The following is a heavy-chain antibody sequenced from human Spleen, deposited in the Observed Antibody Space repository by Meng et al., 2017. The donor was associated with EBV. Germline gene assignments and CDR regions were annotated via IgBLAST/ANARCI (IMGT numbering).Heavy chain of an antibody. CDR1: GLTFSDAW. D-gene: IGHD3-16*02. CDR2: IRSKSDGGPI. CDR3: ATDLWGIYPMT. J-gene: IGHJ5*02. V-gene: IGHV3-15*01. Sequence: GELVESGGGLGAPGGSLRLSCAVSGLTFSDAWLTWLRQTPGKGLEWVGRIRSKSDGGPIEYAAPVKGRSTISRDDSKDTLYLQLNSLKTEDTGVYYCATDLWGIYPMTWGQGALVTVSS.